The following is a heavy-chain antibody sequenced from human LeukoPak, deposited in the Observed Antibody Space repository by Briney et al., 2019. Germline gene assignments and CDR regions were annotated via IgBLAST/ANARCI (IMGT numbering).Heavy chain of an antibody. J-gene: IGHJ4*02. D-gene: IGHD2-8*01. CDR1: GFTFITYA. CDR3: ARDPMADFDY. Sequence: GGSLRLSCAAAGFTFITYAMHWVRQAPGKGLEWVAVISSDGRNKIYADSVKGRFTISRDNSQNTLFLQMNSLRTEDTAVYYCARDPMADFDYWGQGTLVTVSS. V-gene: IGHV3-30*04. CDR2: ISSDGRNK.